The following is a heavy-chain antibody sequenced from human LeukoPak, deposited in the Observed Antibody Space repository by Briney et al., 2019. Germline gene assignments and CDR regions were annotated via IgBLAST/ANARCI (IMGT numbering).Heavy chain of an antibody. Sequence: GGSLRLSCAASGFTFSSYSMNWVRQAPGKGLEWVSSISSSSSYIYYADSVKGRFTISRDNAKNSLYLQMNSLRAEDTAVYYCARGWDRSHHAFDYWGQGTLVTVSS. V-gene: IGHV3-21*01. D-gene: IGHD1-26*01. CDR2: ISSSSSYI. CDR3: ARGWDRSHHAFDY. CDR1: GFTFSSYS. J-gene: IGHJ4*02.